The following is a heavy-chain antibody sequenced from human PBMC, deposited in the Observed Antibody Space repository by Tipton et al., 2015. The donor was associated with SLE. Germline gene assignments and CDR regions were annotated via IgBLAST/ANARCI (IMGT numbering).Heavy chain of an antibody. V-gene: IGHV4-34*01. CDR2: INHSGST. D-gene: IGHD3-3*01. J-gene: IGHJ4*02. CDR3: ARHKLGFSWSYFDS. CDR1: GGSFSGYY. Sequence: TLSLTCAVYGGSFSGYYWSWIRQPPGKGLEWIGEINHSGSTNYNPSLKSRVTISADTSKNQFSLKLSSVTAADTAVYYCARHKLGFSWSYFDSWGQGTLVTVSS.